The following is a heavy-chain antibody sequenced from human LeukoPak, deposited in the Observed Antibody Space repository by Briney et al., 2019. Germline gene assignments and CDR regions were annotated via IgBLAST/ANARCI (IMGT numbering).Heavy chain of an antibody. CDR2: ISTSGDRT. V-gene: IGHV3-23*01. D-gene: IGHD6-6*01. CDR1: GFTFSTYA. CDR3: AKGLSTSSPFDY. Sequence: PGGSLRLSCAASGFTFSTYAMTWVRQAPGKGLEWVSGISTSGDRTYYADSVKGRFTISRDNSKSTLYLQMNSLRADDTAVYYCAKGLSTSSPFDYWGQGTLVTVSS. J-gene: IGHJ4*02.